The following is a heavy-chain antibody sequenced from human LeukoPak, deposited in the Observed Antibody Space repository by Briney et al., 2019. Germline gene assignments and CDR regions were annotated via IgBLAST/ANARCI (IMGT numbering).Heavy chain of an antibody. CDR2: ISGSGGST. J-gene: IGHJ3*02. CDR3: AKYITMIVVADAFDI. V-gene: IGHV3-23*01. Sequence: GGSLRLSCAASGFTFSSYAMSWVRQAPGKGLEGVSAISGSGGSTYYADSVKGRFTISRDNSKNTLYLQMNSLRAEDTAVYYCAKYITMIVVADAFDIWGQGTMVTVSS. CDR1: GFTFSSYA. D-gene: IGHD3-22*01.